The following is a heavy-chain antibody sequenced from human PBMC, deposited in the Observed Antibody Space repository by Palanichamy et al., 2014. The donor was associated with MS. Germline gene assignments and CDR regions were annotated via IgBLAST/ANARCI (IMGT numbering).Heavy chain of an antibody. D-gene: IGHD2-8*01. CDR2: ISYDGSNK. CDR1: GFTFSSYA. CDR3: ARDRIVLTYSKQEGHYYGTDV. Sequence: QVQLVEVWGRAWSSLGRSLRLSCAASGFTFSSYAMHWVRQAPGKGAGVVALISYDGSNKYYADSVKGRFTISRDNSKNTLYLQMNSLRAEDTAVYYCARDRIVLTYSKQEGHYYGTDVWGQGTTVTVSS. J-gene: IGHJ6*02. V-gene: IGHV3-30-3*01.